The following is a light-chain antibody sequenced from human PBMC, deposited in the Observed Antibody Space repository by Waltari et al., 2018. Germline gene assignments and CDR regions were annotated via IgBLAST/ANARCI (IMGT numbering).Light chain of an antibody. CDR2: DNN. Sequence: QSVLTQPPSLSAAPGQQVTISCSGSSSNIGNNYVSWYQQFPGTAPKVLIYDNNKGPSGSPDRFAGSKSGTSATLVITGLQTGDEADYYCGTWDTSLSKVFGGGTKLTVL. J-gene: IGLJ2*01. CDR1: SSNIGNNY. V-gene: IGLV1-51*01. CDR3: GTWDTSLSKV.